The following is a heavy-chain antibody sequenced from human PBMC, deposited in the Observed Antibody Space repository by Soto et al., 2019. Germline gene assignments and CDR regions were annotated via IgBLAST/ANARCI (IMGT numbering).Heavy chain of an antibody. CDR3: TRSAISPYGGLIGPFDY. CDR2: INPANGNT. V-gene: IGHV1-3*05. CDR1: GYTFTAYA. D-gene: IGHD3-16*02. Sequence: QVQLAQSGAEERKPGASVKVSCEATGYTFTAYAMHWVRQAPGQRLEWMGWINPANGNTKYSQKFQGRLTITSDTSAKTVYMELSSLTSKDTAMYYCTRSAISPYGGLIGPFDYWGQGNLVTVSS. J-gene: IGHJ4*02.